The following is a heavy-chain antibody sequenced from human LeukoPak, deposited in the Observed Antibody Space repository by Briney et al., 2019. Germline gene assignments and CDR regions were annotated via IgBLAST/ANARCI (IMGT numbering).Heavy chain of an antibody. Sequence: SQTLSLTCTVSGGSIGSGSYYWSWIRQPAGKGLEWIGRIYTSGSTNYNPSLKSRVTISVDTSKNQFSLKLSSVTAADTAVYYCARGLEWLLYFDYWGQGTLVTVSS. CDR1: GGSIGSGSYY. D-gene: IGHD3-3*01. V-gene: IGHV4-61*02. CDR3: ARGLEWLLYFDY. CDR2: IYTSGST. J-gene: IGHJ4*02.